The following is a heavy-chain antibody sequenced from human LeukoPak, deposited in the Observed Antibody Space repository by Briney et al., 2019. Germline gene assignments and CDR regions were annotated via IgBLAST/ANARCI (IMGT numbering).Heavy chain of an antibody. CDR3: ARHVHHSSGFEYYFDY. J-gene: IGHJ4*02. D-gene: IGHD3-22*01. Sequence: SETLSLTCIVSGDSLSNDNYYWGWIRQPPGKGLEWIGSDYYSGSTYYNPSLKSRITMSVDTSKSQFSLNLSSVTAADTAVYYCARHVHHSSGFEYYFDYWGQGTLVTVSS. CDR1: GDSLSNDNYY. V-gene: IGHV4-39*01. CDR2: DYYSGST.